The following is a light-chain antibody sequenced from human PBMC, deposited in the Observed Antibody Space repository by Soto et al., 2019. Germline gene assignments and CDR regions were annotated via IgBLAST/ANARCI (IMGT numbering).Light chain of an antibody. J-gene: IGKJ5*01. V-gene: IGKV1D-16*01. CDR2: FAS. CDR3: QQFRSFPIT. Sequence: DIQMTQSPSSLCASVGDRVTITCRASQDIGSHLAWYQQKPEKAPKSLIYFASTLQSGVPSRLSASGSGTDFTLTISSLQPEDFATYYCQQFRSFPITFGQGTRLEIK. CDR1: QDIGSH.